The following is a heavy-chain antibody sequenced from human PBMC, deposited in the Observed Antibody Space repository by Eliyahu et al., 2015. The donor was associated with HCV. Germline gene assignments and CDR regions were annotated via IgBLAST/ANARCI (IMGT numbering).Heavy chain of an antibody. CDR2: IFSNDEK. V-gene: IGHV2-26*01. D-gene: IGHD3-3*01. Sequence: QVTLKESGPVLVKPTETLTLTCTVSGFSLSNARMGVSWIRQPPGKALEWLAHIFSNDEKSYSTSLKSRLTISKDTSKSQVVLTMTNMDPVDTATYYCARIRSRFFPFDPWGQGTLVTVSS. CDR3: ARIRSRFFPFDP. J-gene: IGHJ5*02. CDR1: GFSLSNARMG.